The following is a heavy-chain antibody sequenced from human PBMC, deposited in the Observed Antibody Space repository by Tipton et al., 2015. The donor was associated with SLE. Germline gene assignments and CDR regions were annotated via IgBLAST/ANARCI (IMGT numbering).Heavy chain of an antibody. CDR3: ARHPPRGGSGYALDN. CDR1: GGSISGYY. J-gene: IGHJ4*02. CDR2: IYLSGST. D-gene: IGHD5-12*01. Sequence: TLSLICTVSGGSISGYYWSWIRQPPGKGLEWIGYIYLSGSTNYNPSLKSRVNISVDTSKNQFSLKLSSVTAADTAVYYCARHPPRGGSGYALDNWGQGTLVTVSS. V-gene: IGHV4-59*01.